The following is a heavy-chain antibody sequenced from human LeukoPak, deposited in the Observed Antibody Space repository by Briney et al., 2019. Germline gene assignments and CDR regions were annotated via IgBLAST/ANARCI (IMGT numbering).Heavy chain of an antibody. D-gene: IGHD6-13*01. Sequence: GGSLRLSCAASGFTVSSNYMSWVRQAPGKGLGWVSVIYSGGGAYYADSVKGRFTISRHSSKNTLYLQMNSLRAEDTAVYYCARDRPAAGFYYFDYWGQGTLVTVSS. J-gene: IGHJ4*02. V-gene: IGHV3-53*04. CDR3: ARDRPAAGFYYFDY. CDR2: IYSGGGA. CDR1: GFTVSSNY.